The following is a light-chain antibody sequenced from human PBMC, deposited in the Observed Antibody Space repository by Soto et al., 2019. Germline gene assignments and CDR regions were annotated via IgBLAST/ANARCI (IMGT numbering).Light chain of an antibody. CDR1: SSNIGAGYD. Sequence: QSVLTQPPSVSGAPGQRVTISCTGSSSNIGAGYDVHWYQQLPGTAPKLLIYDNNNRPSGVPDRFSDSKSGTSASLAITGLQAEDEADYYCCSYAGSYTVVFGIGTKVTVL. CDR2: DNN. V-gene: IGLV1-40*01. CDR3: CSYAGSYTVV. J-gene: IGLJ1*01.